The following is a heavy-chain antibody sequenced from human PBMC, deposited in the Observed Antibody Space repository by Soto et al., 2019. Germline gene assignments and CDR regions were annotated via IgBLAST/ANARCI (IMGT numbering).Heavy chain of an antibody. CDR2: ISAYNGDT. V-gene: IGHV1-18*01. CDR1: GYAFNRYG. CDR3: ARSYCSTSTCYSYWFDP. J-gene: IGHJ5*02. D-gene: IGHD2-2*01. Sequence: ASVKVSCKASGYAFNRYGMVWVRQVPGQGLEWLGWISAYNGDTKYAQKVQDRVTMTTDTSTNTAYMELRSLTSDDTAVYFCARSYCSTSTCYSYWFDPWGHGTLVTVSS.